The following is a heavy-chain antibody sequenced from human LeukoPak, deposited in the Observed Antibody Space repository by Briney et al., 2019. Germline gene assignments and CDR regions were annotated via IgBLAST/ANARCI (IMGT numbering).Heavy chain of an antibody. D-gene: IGHD2-15*01. Sequence: ASVKVSCKASGYTFTGYYMHWVRQAPGQGLEWMGWINPNSGGTNYAQKFQGRVTMTRDTSISTAYMELSRLRSDDTAVYYCARDQSLRSQDRLGYYYYYGMDAWGQGTTVTVSS. CDR3: ARDQSLRSQDRLGYYYYYGMDA. CDR2: INPNSGGT. J-gene: IGHJ6*02. CDR1: GYTFTGYY. V-gene: IGHV1-2*02.